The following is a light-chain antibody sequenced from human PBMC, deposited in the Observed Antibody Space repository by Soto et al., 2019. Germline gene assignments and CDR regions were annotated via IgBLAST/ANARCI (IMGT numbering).Light chain of an antibody. V-gene: IGKV3-11*01. CDR2: DAS. Sequence: EIVLTQSPATLSLSPGERATLSCRASQSVSSYLAWYQQKPGQAPRILIYDASNRATGIPARFSGSGSGTVFTLTISSLAAEDFAVYYCRQRSTWTPLRTFGPGTKVDIK. J-gene: IGKJ3*01. CDR3: RQRSTWTPLRT. CDR1: QSVSSY.